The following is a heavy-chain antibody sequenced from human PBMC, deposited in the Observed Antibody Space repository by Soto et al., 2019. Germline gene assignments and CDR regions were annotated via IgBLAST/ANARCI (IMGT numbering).Heavy chain of an antibody. J-gene: IGHJ6*02. Sequence: QVQLQQSGPGLVKPSETLSLTCTVSGGSIRSYYWSWIRQPAGKALEWIGRIYTSGTTNYNPSLKRSVTILLDASKNQFYLDLSSVTDADTAVYYCAREGSSGFGMDVWGQGTTVTVSS. CDR1: GGSIRSYY. CDR3: AREGSSGFGMDV. V-gene: IGHV4-4*07. CDR2: IYTSGTT. D-gene: IGHD6-25*01.